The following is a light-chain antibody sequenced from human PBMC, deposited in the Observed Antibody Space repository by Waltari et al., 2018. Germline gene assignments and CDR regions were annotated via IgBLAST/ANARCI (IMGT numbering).Light chain of an antibody. V-gene: IGLV2-23*01. CDR1: SSDVGSYNL. J-gene: IGLJ3*02. Sequence: QSALTQPASVSGSPGQSITISCTGTSSDVGSYNLVSLYQHHPGKAPKLMIYEGSKRPSVFSNRFSGSKSGNTASLTISGLQAEDEADYYCCSYAGSNTWVFGEGTKLTVL. CDR3: CSYAGSNTWV. CDR2: EGS.